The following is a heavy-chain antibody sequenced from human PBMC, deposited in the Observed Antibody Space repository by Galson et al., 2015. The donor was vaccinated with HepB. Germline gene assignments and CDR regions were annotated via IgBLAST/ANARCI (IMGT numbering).Heavy chain of an antibody. V-gene: IGHV1-18*01. CDR1: GYTFTSYG. CDR2: ISGYNANT. J-gene: IGHJ4*02. D-gene: IGHD3-22*01. Sequence: SVKVSCKASGYTFTSYGISWVRQAPGHGLEWLGWISGYNANTNYAQRLKGRVTMTTDTSTSTAYMELRSLRSDDTAVYYCAREMKFYYDSKFDSWGQGTLVTV. CDR3: AREMKFYYDSKFDS.